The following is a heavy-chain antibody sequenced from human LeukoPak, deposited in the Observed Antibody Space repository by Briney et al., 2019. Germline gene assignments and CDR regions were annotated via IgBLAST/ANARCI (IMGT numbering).Heavy chain of an antibody. J-gene: IGHJ4*02. Sequence: PSETLSLTCAVYGGSFSGYYWSWIRQPPGKGLEWIGEINHSGSTNYNPSLKSRVTISVDTSKNQFSLKLSSVTAADTAVYYCAREWTGQYYYDSSGHDQIWGQGTLVTVSS. CDR1: GGSFSGYY. CDR3: AREWTGQYYYDSSGHDQI. CDR2: INHSGST. V-gene: IGHV4-34*01. D-gene: IGHD3-22*01.